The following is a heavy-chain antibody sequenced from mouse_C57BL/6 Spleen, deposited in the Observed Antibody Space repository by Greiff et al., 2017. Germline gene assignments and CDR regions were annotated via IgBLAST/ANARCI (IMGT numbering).Heavy chain of an antibody. V-gene: IGHV5-16*01. CDR2: INYDGSST. CDR1: GFTFSDYY. D-gene: IGHD2-5*01. J-gene: IGHJ2*01. Sequence: EVQLVESEGGLVQPGSSMKLSCTASGFTFSDYYMAWVRQVPEKGLEWVANINYDGSSTYYLDSLKSRFIISRDNAKNILYLQMSSLKSEDTATYYCARDGGAYYSNYFDYWGQGTTLTVSS. CDR3: ARDGGAYYSNYFDY.